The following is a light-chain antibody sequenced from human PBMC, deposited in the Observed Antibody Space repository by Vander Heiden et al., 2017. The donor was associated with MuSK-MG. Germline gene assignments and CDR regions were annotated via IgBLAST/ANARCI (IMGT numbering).Light chain of an antibody. V-gene: IGKV1-9*01. Sequence: DIQLTQSPSFLSASVGDRVTITCRASQGISSYLAWYQQKPGKAPKLLIYAASTLQSGVPSRFSGSGYGTEFTLTISSRQPEDFATYYCQQLNSYSKFTFGHGTKVDIK. CDR1: QGISSY. J-gene: IGKJ3*01. CDR2: AAS. CDR3: QQLNSYSKFT.